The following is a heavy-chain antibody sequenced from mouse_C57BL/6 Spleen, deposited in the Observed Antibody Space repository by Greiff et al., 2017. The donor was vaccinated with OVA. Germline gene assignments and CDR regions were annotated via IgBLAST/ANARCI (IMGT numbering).Heavy chain of an antibody. V-gene: IGHV1-47*01. Sequence: QVQLKQSGAELVKPGASVKMSCKASGYTFTTYPIEWMKQNHGKSLEWIGNFHPDNDDTKYNEKFKGKATLTVEKSSSTVYLLLSRLTSDDAADYCSTREGKPGLEDWGQGTTLTVSS. CDR2: FHPDNDDT. CDR3: TREGKPGLED. D-gene: IGHD3-1*01. CDR1: GYTFTTYP. J-gene: IGHJ2*01.